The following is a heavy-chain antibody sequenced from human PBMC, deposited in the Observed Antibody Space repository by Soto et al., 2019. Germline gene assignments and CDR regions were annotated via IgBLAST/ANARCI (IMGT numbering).Heavy chain of an antibody. Sequence: GGSLRLSCAASGFTSSSYYMTWVRQAPGEGLEWVANMNQGGSEKYYVDSVKGRFIISRDNAENSLYLEESSLRSDDTAVYYCASDLVNYYDSSGYSLLSYWGQGTLVTVSS. CDR3: ASDLVNYYDSSGYSLLSY. J-gene: IGHJ4*02. V-gene: IGHV3-7*05. D-gene: IGHD3-22*01. CDR1: GFTSSSYY. CDR2: MNQGGSEK.